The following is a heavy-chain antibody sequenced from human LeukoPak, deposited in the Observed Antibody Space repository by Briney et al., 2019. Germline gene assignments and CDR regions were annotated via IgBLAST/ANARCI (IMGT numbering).Heavy chain of an antibody. Sequence: SGGSLRLSCAVCGFTFSIYSMHCVRQAPGKGLVWVSSISSSSSYIYYAASVKGRFTISRDNAKNSLYLQMNSLRAEDTAVYYCARDSRIFDYWGQATLVTVSS. CDR3: ARDSRIFDY. CDR1: GFTFSIYS. J-gene: IGHJ4*02. V-gene: IGHV3-21*01. D-gene: IGHD2-2*01. CDR2: ISSSSSYI.